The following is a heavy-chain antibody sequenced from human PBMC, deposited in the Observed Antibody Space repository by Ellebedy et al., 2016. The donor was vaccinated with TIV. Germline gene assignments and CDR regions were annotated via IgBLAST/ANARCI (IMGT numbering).Heavy chain of an antibody. J-gene: IGHJ4*02. V-gene: IGHV3-43*01. CDR3: AKEGDGYNQHFDY. CDR2: ISWDGGST. CDR1: GFTFDDYT. D-gene: IGHD5-24*01. Sequence: GESLKISXAASGFTFDDYTMHWVRQAPGKGLEWVSLISWDGGSTYYADSVKGRFTISRDNSKNSLYLQMNSLRTEDTALYYCAKEGDGYNQHFDYWGQGTLVTVSS.